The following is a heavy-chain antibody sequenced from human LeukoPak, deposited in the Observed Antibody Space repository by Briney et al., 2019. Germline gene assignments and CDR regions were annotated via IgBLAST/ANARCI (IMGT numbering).Heavy chain of an antibody. J-gene: IGHJ4*02. D-gene: IGHD2-21*02. V-gene: IGHV1-2*02. CDR1: GYTFTGYY. CDR3: ARSYCGGDCYWTIDY. Sequence: ASVKVSCKASGYTFTGYYMHWVRQAPGQGLTCMGWINPNTGVTNYAQKFQGRVTMTRATSINTAYMELDRLTSDDTAIYYCARSYCGGDCYWTIDYWGQGTLVTVSS. CDR2: INPNTGVT.